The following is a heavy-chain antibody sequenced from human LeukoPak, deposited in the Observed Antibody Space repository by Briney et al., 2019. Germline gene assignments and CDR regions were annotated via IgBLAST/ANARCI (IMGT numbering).Heavy chain of an antibody. CDR1: GGSIRSSYY. D-gene: IGHD2-15*01. J-gene: IGHJ3*02. CDR2: IYYSGST. Sequence: PSETLSLTCTVSGGSIRSSYYWSWIRQPPGKGLEWIGYIYYSGSTNYNPSLKSRVTISVDTSKNQFSLKLSSVTAADTAVYYCAREYCSGGSCQDAFDIWGQGTMVTVSS. V-gene: IGHV4-59*12. CDR3: AREYCSGGSCQDAFDI.